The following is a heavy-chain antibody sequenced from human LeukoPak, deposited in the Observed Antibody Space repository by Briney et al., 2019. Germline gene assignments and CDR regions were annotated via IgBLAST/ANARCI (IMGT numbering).Heavy chain of an antibody. Sequence: ASVKVSCKASGYTFTSYGISWVRQAPGQGLEWMGWINPNSGGTNYAQKFQGRVTMTRDTSISTAYMELSRLRSDDTAVYYCARDPSDIVVVPAPYYMGVWGKGTTVTVSS. J-gene: IGHJ6*03. CDR2: INPNSGGT. CDR3: ARDPSDIVVVPAPYYMGV. V-gene: IGHV1-2*02. D-gene: IGHD2-2*01. CDR1: GYTFTSYG.